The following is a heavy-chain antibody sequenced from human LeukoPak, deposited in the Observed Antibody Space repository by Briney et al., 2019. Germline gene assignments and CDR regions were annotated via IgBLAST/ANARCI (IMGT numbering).Heavy chain of an antibody. J-gene: IGHJ4*02. Sequence: PSETLSLTCTVSGGSISSGPNFWGWIRQPPGKGLEWIGSIHYSGTTHYNLSLKSRVTISVDTSKNQFSLKLSSVTAADTAVYYCARHAGADGGDYGDQEGPTGVDYWGQGTLVTVSS. D-gene: IGHD4-17*01. CDR1: GGSISSGPNF. V-gene: IGHV4-39*01. CDR2: IHYSGTT. CDR3: ARHAGADGGDYGDQEGPTGVDY.